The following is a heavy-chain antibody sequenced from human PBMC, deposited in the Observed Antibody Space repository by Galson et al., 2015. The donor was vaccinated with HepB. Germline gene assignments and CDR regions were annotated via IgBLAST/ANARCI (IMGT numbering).Heavy chain of an antibody. CDR1: GYTFTSYG. CDR2: ISAYNGNT. D-gene: IGHD3-3*01. J-gene: IGHJ6*03. V-gene: IGHV1-18*01. Sequence: SVKVSCKASGYTFTSYGISWVRQAPGQGLEWMGWISAYNGNTNYAQKLQGRVTMTTDTSTSTAYMELRSLRSDDTAVYYCARNGITIFGVVIKYYYYYMDVWGKGTTVTVSS. CDR3: ARNGITIFGVVIKYYYYYMDV.